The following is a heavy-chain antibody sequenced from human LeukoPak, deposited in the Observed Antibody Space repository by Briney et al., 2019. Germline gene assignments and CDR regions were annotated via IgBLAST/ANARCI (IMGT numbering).Heavy chain of an antibody. V-gene: IGHV1-2*02. CDR3: ARGTVRGFGDLFGLDS. CDR1: GYTFIDYY. Sequence: ASVKASCKASGYTFIDYYIHWVRQAPGQGLEWVGWFNPNTGGASFVQKFQGRVTMTGDTSISTAYMDFSRLTSDDTAVYYCARGTVRGFGDLFGLDSWGQGTLVTVSS. J-gene: IGHJ4*02. D-gene: IGHD3-10*01. CDR2: FNPNTGGA.